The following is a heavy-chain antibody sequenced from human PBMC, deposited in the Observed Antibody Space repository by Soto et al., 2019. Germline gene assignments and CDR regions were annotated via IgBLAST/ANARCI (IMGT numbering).Heavy chain of an antibody. D-gene: IGHD3-9*01. CDR3: ARNFYCISTTCREYYYYGMDV. J-gene: IGHJ6*02. CDR2: IIPMFGTP. V-gene: IGHV1-69*13. CDR1: GGTFSHYA. Sequence: ASVKVSCKASGGTFSHYAVSWVRQAPGQGLEWMGGIIPMFGTPKYAQQLQGRVTITADESTTTTYMELSSLRSEDTAIYYCARNFYCISTTCREYYYYGMDVWGQGTTVTVSS.